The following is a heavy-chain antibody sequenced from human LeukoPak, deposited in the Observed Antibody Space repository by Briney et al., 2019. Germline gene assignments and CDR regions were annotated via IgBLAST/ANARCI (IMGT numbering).Heavy chain of an antibody. Sequence: PSETLFLTCAVSGGSISSGGYSWSWIRQPPGKGLEWTGYIYHSGSTYYNPSLKSRVTISVDRSKNQFSLKLSSVTAADTAVYYCARAFNSGYDKYYFDYWGQGTLVTVSS. J-gene: IGHJ4*02. CDR1: GGSISSGGYS. CDR2: IYHSGST. D-gene: IGHD5-12*01. CDR3: ARAFNSGYDKYYFDY. V-gene: IGHV4-30-2*01.